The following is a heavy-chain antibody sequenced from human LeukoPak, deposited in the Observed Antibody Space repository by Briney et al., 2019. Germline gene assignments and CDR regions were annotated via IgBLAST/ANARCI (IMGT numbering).Heavy chain of an antibody. CDR3: AREKSPIQYYDSSDAFDI. J-gene: IGHJ3*02. D-gene: IGHD3-22*01. CDR2: MNPNSGNT. Sequence: ASVKVSCKASGYTFITYDISWVRQATGQGLEWMGWMNPNSGNTGYAQKFQGRVTITRNTSISTAYMELSSLRSEDTAVYYCAREKSPIQYYDSSDAFDIWGQGTMVTVSS. V-gene: IGHV1-8*03. CDR1: GYTFITYD.